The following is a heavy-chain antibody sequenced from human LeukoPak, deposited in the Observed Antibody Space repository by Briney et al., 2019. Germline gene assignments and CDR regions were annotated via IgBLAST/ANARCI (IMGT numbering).Heavy chain of an antibody. CDR3: ARSYRPYDAFDI. D-gene: IGHD2-2*02. J-gene: IGHJ3*02. CDR1: GFTFSSYA. CDR2: IYSGGST. V-gene: IGHV3-66*02. Sequence: GGSLRLSCAASGFTFSSYAVSWVRQAPGKGLEWVSVIYSGGSTYYADSVKGRFTISRDNSKNTPYLQMNSLRAEDTAVYYCARSYRPYDAFDIWGQGTMVTVSS.